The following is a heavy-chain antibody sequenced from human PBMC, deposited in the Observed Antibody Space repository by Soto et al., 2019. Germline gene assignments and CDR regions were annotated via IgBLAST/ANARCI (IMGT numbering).Heavy chain of an antibody. Sequence: GGSLRLSCAASGFTFSNYAMHWVRQAPGKGLEYVSAISSDGGGTYYANSVKGRFTISRDNSKNTLYLQMGSLRAEDMAVYYCARRFLGTSGGYDYWGQRTLDTVSS. CDR1: GFTFSNYA. D-gene: IGHD3-10*01. CDR2: ISSDGGGT. CDR3: ARRFLGTSGGYDY. V-gene: IGHV3-64*01. J-gene: IGHJ4*02.